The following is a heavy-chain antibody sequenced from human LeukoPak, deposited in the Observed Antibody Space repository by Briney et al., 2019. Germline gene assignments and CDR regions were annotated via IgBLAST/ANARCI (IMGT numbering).Heavy chain of an antibody. J-gene: IGHJ4*02. CDR3: GKDRWYYDSSPADY. CDR2: IRYDGSKK. D-gene: IGHD3-22*01. CDR1: GFTFCSHG. Sequence: GGSLRLSCAASGFTFCSHGMHWVRQAPGKGLEWVAFIRYDGSKKYYADSVKGRFTISRDNSKNTLDLQMNSLRAEDTAVYYCGKDRWYYDSSPADYWGQGTLVTVSS. V-gene: IGHV3-30*02.